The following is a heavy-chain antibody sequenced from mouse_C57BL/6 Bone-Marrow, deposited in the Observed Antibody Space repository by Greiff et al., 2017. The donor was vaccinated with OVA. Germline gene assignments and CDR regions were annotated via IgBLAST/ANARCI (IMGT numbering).Heavy chain of an antibody. Sequence: DVQLQESGPGLVKPSQSLSLTCSVTGYSITSGYYWNWIRQFPGNKLEWMGYISYDGSNNYNPSLKNRISITRDTSKNQFFLKLNSVTTEDTATYYCAREGAYYYSGYAMDYWGQGTSVTVSS. D-gene: IGHD1-1*01. CDR2: ISYDGSN. CDR1: GYSITSGYY. CDR3: AREGAYYYSGYAMDY. J-gene: IGHJ4*01. V-gene: IGHV3-6*01.